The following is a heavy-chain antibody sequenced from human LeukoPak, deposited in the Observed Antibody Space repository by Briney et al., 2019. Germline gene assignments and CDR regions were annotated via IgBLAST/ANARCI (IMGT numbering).Heavy chain of an antibody. Sequence: GGPLRLSCAASGFTFSNAWMSWVRQAPGKGLEWVGRIKSKTDAGTTDYAAPVKGRFTISRDDSKNTLYLQMNSLKTEDTAVYYCTTETYQFSSGWSFDYWGQGTLVTVSS. CDR1: GFTFSNAW. D-gene: IGHD6-19*01. J-gene: IGHJ4*02. V-gene: IGHV3-15*01. CDR2: IKSKTDAGTT. CDR3: TTETYQFSSGWSFDY.